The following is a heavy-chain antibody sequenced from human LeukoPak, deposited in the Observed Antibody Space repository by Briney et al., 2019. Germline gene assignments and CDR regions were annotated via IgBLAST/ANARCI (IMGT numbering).Heavy chain of an antibody. D-gene: IGHD2-2*02. CDR1: GGSFSGYY. V-gene: IGHV4-34*01. J-gene: IGHJ4*02. CDR2: INHSGST. Sequence: SETLSLTCAVYGGSFSGYYWSWIRQPPGKGLEWIGEINHSGSTNYNPSLKSRVTISVDTSKNQFSLKLSSVTAADTAVYCCARSGGYCSSTSCYTAGYYFDYWGQGTLVTVSS. CDR3: ARSGGYCSSTSCYTAGYYFDY.